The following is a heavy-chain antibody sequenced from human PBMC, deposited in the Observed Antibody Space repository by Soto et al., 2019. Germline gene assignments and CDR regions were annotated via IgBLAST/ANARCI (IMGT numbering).Heavy chain of an antibody. Sequence: GASVKVSCKASGYTFTSYDINWVRQATGQGLEWMGWMNPNSGNTGYAQKFQGRVTMTRNTSISTAYMELSSLRSEDTAVYYCARDFTTRDGFDPWGQGTLVTVPQ. V-gene: IGHV1-8*01. CDR1: GYTFTSYD. D-gene: IGHD3-3*01. J-gene: IGHJ5*02. CDR3: ARDFTTRDGFDP. CDR2: MNPNSGNT.